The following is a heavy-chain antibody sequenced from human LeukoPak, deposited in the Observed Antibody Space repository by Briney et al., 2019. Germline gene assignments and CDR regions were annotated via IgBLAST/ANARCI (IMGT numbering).Heavy chain of an antibody. CDR3: AKTRGYSYGLDY. J-gene: IGHJ4*02. CDR1: GFTFRSYA. CDR2: ISYDGSNK. Sequence: GGSLRLSCAASGFTFRSYAMHWVRQAPGKGLEWVAVISYDGSNKYYADSVKGRFTISRDNSKNTLYLQMNSLRAEDTAVYYCAKTRGYSYGLDYWGQGTLVTVSS. D-gene: IGHD5-18*01. V-gene: IGHV3-30-3*02.